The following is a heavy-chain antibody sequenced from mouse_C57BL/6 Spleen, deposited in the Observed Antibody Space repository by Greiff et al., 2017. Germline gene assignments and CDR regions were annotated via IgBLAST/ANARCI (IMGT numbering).Heavy chain of an antibody. D-gene: IGHD2-1*01. Sequence: QVQLQQSGAELVRPGASVTLSCKASGYTFTDYEMHWVKQTPVHGLEWIGAIAPETGGTAYNQKFKGKAILTADKSSSTAYMELRSLTSEDSAVYYCTSRGVYFLFDYWGQGTTLTVSS. CDR2: IAPETGGT. CDR3: TSRGVYFLFDY. J-gene: IGHJ2*01. V-gene: IGHV1-15*01. CDR1: GYTFTDYE.